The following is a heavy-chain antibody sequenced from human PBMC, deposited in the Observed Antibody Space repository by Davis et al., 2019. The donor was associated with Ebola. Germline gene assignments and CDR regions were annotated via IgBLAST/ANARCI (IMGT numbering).Heavy chain of an antibody. V-gene: IGHV1-69*13. D-gene: IGHD3-22*01. J-gene: IGHJ4*02. CDR2: IIPVFGIP. CDR1: GYTFTAHY. CDR3: ARDRYSDGSGYFFEQSH. Sequence: SVKVSCKASGYTFTAHYIHWVRQAPGQGLDWMGGIIPVFGIPKYAQKFQGRVTITADESTSTAYMELSSLRSEDTAVYYCARDRYSDGSGYFFEQSHWGQGTLVTVSS.